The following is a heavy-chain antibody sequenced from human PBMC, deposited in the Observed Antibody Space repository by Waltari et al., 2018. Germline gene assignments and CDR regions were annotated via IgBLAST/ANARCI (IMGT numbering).Heavy chain of an antibody. J-gene: IGHJ6*02. Sequence: QVQLVQSGAEVKKPGASVKVSCKASGYTFTSYDINWVRQATGQGLEWMGWMNPNSGNTGYAQTFQGRVTITRNTSISTAYMELSSLRSEDTAVYYCARGHPTVTTYYYYGMDVWGQGTTVTVSS. CDR1: GYTFTSYD. CDR2: MNPNSGNT. CDR3: ARGHPTVTTYYYYGMDV. V-gene: IGHV1-8*03. D-gene: IGHD4-17*01.